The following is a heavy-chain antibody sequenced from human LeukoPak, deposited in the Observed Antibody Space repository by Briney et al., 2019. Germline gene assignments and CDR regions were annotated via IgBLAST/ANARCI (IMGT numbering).Heavy chain of an antibody. J-gene: IGHJ5*02. Sequence: PGGSLRLSCAASGFTFSDSYMSWIRQAPGKGLEWVSFISSSVKTIHYADSVEGRFTISRDNAKSSLFLQMNSLRPEDTAVYYCARGEQLVSGSWGQGTLVTVSS. CDR1: GFTFSDSY. CDR3: ARGEQLVSGS. D-gene: IGHD6-13*01. CDR2: ISSSVKTI. V-gene: IGHV3-11*04.